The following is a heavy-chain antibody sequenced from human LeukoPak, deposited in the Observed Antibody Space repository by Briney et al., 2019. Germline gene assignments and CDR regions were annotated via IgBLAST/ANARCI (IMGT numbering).Heavy chain of an antibody. Sequence: GGSLRLSCAASGFTVEDYTMHWVRHAPGKGLEGVSLISWDGGSTYYADSVKGRFTISRDNSKNSLYLQMNSLRTEDTALYYSAIEYRSLNYFDYWGQGTLVTVSS. CDR2: ISWDGGST. CDR1: GFTVEDYT. CDR3: AIEYRSLNYFDY. D-gene: IGHD6-6*01. V-gene: IGHV3-43*01. J-gene: IGHJ4*02.